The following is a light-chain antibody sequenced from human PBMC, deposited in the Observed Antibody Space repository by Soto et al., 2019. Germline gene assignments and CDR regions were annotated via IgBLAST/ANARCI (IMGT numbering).Light chain of an antibody. Sequence: QSALTQPASVSGSPGQSITISCTGTSSDVGAYNYVSWYQQHPGKAPKLMIYDVSNRPSGVSNRFSGSKSGNAASLTISGLQAEDEDDYYCSSYTSSTPVVFGGGTQLTVL. CDR1: SSDVGAYNY. V-gene: IGLV2-14*01. J-gene: IGLJ2*01. CDR2: DVS. CDR3: SSYTSSTPVV.